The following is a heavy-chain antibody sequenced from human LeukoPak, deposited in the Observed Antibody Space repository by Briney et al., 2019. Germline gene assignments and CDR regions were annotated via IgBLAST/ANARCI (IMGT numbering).Heavy chain of an antibody. CDR3: ARGYCSGGSCYVFDY. CDR1: GYTFTGYY. CDR2: MNPNSGDT. D-gene: IGHD2-15*01. V-gene: IGHV1-2*02. J-gene: IGHJ4*02. Sequence: GASVKVSCKTSGYTFTGYYMHWVRQAPGQGLEWMGWMNPNSGDTNYAQKLQDRVTMTRDTSISTAYMDLSRLISDDTAVYYCARGYCSGGSCYVFDYWGQGTLVTVSS.